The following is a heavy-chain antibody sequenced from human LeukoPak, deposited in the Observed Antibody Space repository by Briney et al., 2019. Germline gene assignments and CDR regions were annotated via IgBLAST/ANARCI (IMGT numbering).Heavy chain of an antibody. CDR3: ARGPWTKDYGASFAY. CDR2: ISYDGYNS. J-gene: IGHJ4*02. V-gene: IGHV3-30*01. D-gene: IGHD4/OR15-4a*01. CDR1: EFTFSSFA. Sequence: PGMSLSLSCAPSEFTFSSFAMHWVRQAPGKGLEWVAVISYDGYNSYYADSMKGRFTISRDNSKSTLTLQMNSLRAEDTAVYYCARGPWTKDYGASFAYWGQGTLVTVSS.